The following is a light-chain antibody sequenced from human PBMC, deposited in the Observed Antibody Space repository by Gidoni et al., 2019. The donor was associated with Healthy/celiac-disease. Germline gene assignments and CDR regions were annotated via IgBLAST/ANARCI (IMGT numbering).Light chain of an antibody. CDR1: SSDVGGYNY. CDR2: EVS. V-gene: IGLV2-8*01. CDR3: SSYAGSNSYVV. J-gene: IGLJ2*01. Sequence: QSALTQPPSASGSPGQSVTISCTGTSSDVGGYNYVSWYQQPPGKAPKLMIYEVSKRPSGVPDRFFGSKSGNTASLTVSGLQAEDEADYYCSSYAGSNSYVVFGGGTKLTVL.